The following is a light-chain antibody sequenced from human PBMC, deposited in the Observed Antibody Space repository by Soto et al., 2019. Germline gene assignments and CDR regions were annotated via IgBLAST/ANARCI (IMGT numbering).Light chain of an antibody. V-gene: IGKV1-5*01. Sequence: DIQMTQSPSTLSGSVGDRVTITCRASQTISSWLAWYQQKPGKAPNLLIYDASSLESGVPSRFSGSGSGTEFTLTISSLQPDDFATDDCQQYNSYCTFGQGTKVDIK. CDR1: QTISSW. CDR2: DAS. CDR3: QQYNSYCT. J-gene: IGKJ1*01.